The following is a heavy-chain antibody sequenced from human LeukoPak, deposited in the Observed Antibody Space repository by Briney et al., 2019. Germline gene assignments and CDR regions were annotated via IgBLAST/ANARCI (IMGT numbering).Heavy chain of an antibody. J-gene: IGHJ4*02. CDR3: ASAYNSGWFDLDY. CDR1: GYTFTGYY. D-gene: IGHD6-19*01. Sequence: GASVKVSCKASGYTFTGYYMHWVRQAPGQGLEWMGWINPNSGGTNYAQKLQGRVTMTTDTSTSTAYMELRSLRSDDTAMYYCASAYNSGWFDLDYWGQGTLVTVSS. CDR2: INPNSGGT. V-gene: IGHV1-2*02.